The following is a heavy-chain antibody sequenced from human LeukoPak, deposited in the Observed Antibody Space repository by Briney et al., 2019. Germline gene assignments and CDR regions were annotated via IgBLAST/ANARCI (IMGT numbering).Heavy chain of an antibody. CDR3: ARANFLYCSSTTYLFDY. CDR2: INPNDGDT. CDR1: GYTFTDYY. D-gene: IGHD2-2*01. J-gene: IGHJ4*02. Sequence: GASVKVSCKASGYTFTDYYMHWVRQAPGQGFEWMGWINPNDGDTNYAQKFQGRVTMTRDTSISTAHMEVSRLRSDDTAVYYCARANFLYCSSTTYLFDYWGQETLVTVSS. V-gene: IGHV1-2*02.